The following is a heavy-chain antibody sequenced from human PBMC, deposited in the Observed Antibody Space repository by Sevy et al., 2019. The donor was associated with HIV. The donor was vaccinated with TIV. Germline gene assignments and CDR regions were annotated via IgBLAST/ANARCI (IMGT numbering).Heavy chain of an antibody. Sequence: GGSLRLSCAASGFSFSNYWMHWVRQAPGKGLEWVANIKQDESERYYVASVKGRFTISRDNAKNSVYLEMNSLRPDDTAICYCAKGNSGSFDYWGQGTLVTVSS. J-gene: IGHJ4*02. CDR3: AKGNSGSFDY. CDR2: IKQDESER. D-gene: IGHD3-10*01. CDR1: GFSFSNYW. V-gene: IGHV3-7*01.